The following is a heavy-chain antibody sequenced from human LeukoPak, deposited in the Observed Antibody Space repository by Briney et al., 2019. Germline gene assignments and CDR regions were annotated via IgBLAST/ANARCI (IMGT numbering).Heavy chain of an antibody. CDR1: GYFFPSYG. CDR3: ARDGYYDILTGTDF. J-gene: IGHJ4*02. V-gene: IGHV1-18*01. D-gene: IGHD3-9*01. CDR2: ITPSNGNK. Sequence: GSSVKVSCKSSGYFFPSYGISWVRQAPGQGLEWIGWITPSNGNKHYAQNFQGRVTVTTDTYTSKVYMEMGSLRSDDTAVYYCARDGYYDILTGTDFWGQGTLVTVSS.